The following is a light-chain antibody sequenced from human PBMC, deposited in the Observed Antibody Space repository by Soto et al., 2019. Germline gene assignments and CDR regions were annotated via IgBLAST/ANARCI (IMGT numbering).Light chain of an antibody. CDR1: QSVSSSY. CDR2: GAS. CDR3: QQYGSSQLT. J-gene: IGKJ4*01. Sequence: EIVLTQSPGTLSLSPGERATPSCRASQSVSSSYLAWYQQKPGQAPRLLIYGASSRATGIPDRFSGSGSGTDFTLTISRLEPEDFAVYYWQQYGSSQLTFGGGTKVEIK. V-gene: IGKV3-20*01.